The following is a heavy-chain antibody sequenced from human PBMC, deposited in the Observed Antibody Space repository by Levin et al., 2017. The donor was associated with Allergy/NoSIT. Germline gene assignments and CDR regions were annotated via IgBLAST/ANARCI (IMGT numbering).Heavy chain of an antibody. J-gene: IGHJ5*02. CDR3: ARARYDDLEGNWFDP. Sequence: SGPTLVKPTQTLTLTCTFSGFSLTTAGVAVGWIRQPPGKALEWLALIYWDDDKRYSPSLKNRLTITKDTSKNQVVLTLTNMDPVDTATYYCARARYDDLEGNWFDPWGQGTLVTVSS. D-gene: IGHD3-3*01. CDR1: GFSLTTAGVA. V-gene: IGHV2-5*02. CDR2: IYWDDDK.